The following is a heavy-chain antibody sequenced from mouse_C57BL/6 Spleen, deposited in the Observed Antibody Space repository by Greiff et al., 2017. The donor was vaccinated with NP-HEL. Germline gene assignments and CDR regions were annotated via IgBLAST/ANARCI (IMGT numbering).Heavy chain of an antibody. V-gene: IGHV5-16*01. J-gene: IGHJ3*01. CDR3: ARGPYYYGSSPAWFDY. CDR1: GFTFSDYY. Sequence: EVQLVESEGGLVQPGSSMKLSCTASGFTFSDYYMAWVRQVPEKGLEWVANINYDGSSTYYLDSLKSRFIISRDNAKNILYLQMSSLKSGDTATYYCARGPYYYGSSPAWFDYWGQGTLVTVSA. D-gene: IGHD1-1*01. CDR2: INYDGSST.